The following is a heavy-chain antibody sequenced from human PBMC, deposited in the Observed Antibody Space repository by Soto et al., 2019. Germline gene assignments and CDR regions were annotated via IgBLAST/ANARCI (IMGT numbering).Heavy chain of an antibody. V-gene: IGHV4-31*01. CDR1: GGSISSGGYY. CDR2: SYYSGTT. CDR3: AASCVGCGGFNYYGIDV. J-gene: IGHJ6*02. D-gene: IGHD2-21*01. Sequence: QVQLQESGPGLVKPSQTLSLTCTVSGGSISSGGYYWNWIRQHPGKGLEWIGYSYYSGTTYYNPSLKSLVTISVATSKIQLSLKLSSVTAADTAVYYCAASCVGCGGFNYYGIDVWGQGTTVTVSS.